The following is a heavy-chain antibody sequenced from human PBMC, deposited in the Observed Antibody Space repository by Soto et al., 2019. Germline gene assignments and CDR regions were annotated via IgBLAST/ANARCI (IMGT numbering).Heavy chain of an antibody. J-gene: IGHJ6*02. CDR3: ARDKPVGANAYYYYGMDV. CDR1: GFTFSSNY. D-gene: IGHD1-26*01. CDR2: IYSGGST. Sequence: GGSLRLSCAASGFTFSSNYMSWVRQAPGKGLEWVSVIYSGGSTYYADSVKGRFTISRDNSKNTLYLQMNSLRAEDTAVYYCARDKPVGANAYYYYGMDVWGQGTTVTVSS. V-gene: IGHV3-53*01.